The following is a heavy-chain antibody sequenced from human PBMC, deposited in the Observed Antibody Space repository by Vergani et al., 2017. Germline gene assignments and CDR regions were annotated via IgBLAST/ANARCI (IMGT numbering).Heavy chain of an antibody. Sequence: QVQLVESGGGVVQPGRSLRLSCAASGFTFSSYGMHWVRQAPGKGLEWVAVIWYDGSNKYYADSVKGRFTISRDNSKNTLYLQMNSLRAEDTAVYYCAKDHGSYYDYIWGSYRYLDYWGQGTLVTVSS. CDR2: IWYDGSNK. J-gene: IGHJ4*02. CDR3: AKDHGSYYDYIWGSYRYLDY. D-gene: IGHD3-16*02. V-gene: IGHV3-33*06. CDR1: GFTFSSYG.